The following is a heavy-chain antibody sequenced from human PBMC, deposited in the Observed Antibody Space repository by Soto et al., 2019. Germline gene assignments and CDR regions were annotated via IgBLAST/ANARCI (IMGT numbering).Heavy chain of an antibody. Sequence: EVQLLDSGGGLVQPGGSLRLSCAASGFTFSSYAMNWVRQAPGKGLEWVSVISGSGGSTYYADSVKGRFTIARDNSKSTLYLQRSSLRAEDTAVYYCARRGPGTYFDYWGQGTLVTVSS. CDR2: ISGSGGST. CDR1: GFTFSSYA. CDR3: ARRGPGTYFDY. J-gene: IGHJ4*02. V-gene: IGHV3-23*01. D-gene: IGHD6-13*01.